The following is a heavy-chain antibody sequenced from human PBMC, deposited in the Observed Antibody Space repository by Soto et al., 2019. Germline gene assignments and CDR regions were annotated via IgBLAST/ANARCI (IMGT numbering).Heavy chain of an antibody. CDR1: GGSISSGDYY. Sequence: QVQLQESGPGLVKPSQTLSLTCTVSGGSISSGDYYWSWIRQPPGKGLEWIGYIYYSGSTYYNPSIKSRVTISVDTAKNQFSLKLSSVTAADTAVYYCARDNPTVTTYFYGMDVWGQGTTVTVSS. V-gene: IGHV4-30-4*01. CDR2: IYYSGST. J-gene: IGHJ6*02. CDR3: ARDNPTVTTYFYGMDV. D-gene: IGHD4-17*01.